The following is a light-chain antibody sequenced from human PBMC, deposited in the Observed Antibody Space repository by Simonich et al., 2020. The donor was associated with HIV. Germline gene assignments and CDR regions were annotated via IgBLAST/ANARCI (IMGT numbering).Light chain of an antibody. Sequence: QSALTQPASVSGSPGQSLTISCTGTSSDVGGYNYVSWYQQHPSKAPNIMIYDVSKRPSGVSNRCSGSKSGNTASLTISGLEAEDEGDYYCSSYTSSSSVVFGGGTKLTVL. J-gene: IGLJ2*01. CDR2: DVS. CDR3: SSYTSSSSVV. CDR1: SSDVGGYNY. V-gene: IGLV2-14*01.